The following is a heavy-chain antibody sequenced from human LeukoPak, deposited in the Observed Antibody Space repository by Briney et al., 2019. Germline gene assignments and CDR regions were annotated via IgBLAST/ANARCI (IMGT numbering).Heavy chain of an antibody. J-gene: IGHJ4*02. CDR2: IWYDGSNK. Sequence: PGGSLRLSCAASGFIFSNTWMSWVRQAPGKGLEWVAVIWYDGSNKYYADSVKGRFTISRDNSKNTLYLQMNSLRAEDTAVYYCAKDRQRGVAYYYDSGGYSSGDHWGQGTLVTVSS. CDR3: AKDRQRGVAYYYDSGGYSSGDH. D-gene: IGHD3-22*01. CDR1: GFIFSNTW. V-gene: IGHV3-30*02.